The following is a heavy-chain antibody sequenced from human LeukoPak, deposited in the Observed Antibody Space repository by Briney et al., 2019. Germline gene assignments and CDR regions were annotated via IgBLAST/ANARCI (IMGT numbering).Heavy chain of an antibody. J-gene: IGHJ6*02. Sequence: GSLRLSCAASGFIFSSYSINWVRQAPGKGLEWVSSISSSSSYIYYADSVKGRFTISRDNAKNSVYLQMNSLRVEDTAVYYCVREVHSGYYGMDVWGQGTTVTVSS. CDR2: ISSSSSYI. CDR3: VREVHSGYYGMDV. CDR1: GFIFSSYS. V-gene: IGHV3-21*01. D-gene: IGHD2-15*01.